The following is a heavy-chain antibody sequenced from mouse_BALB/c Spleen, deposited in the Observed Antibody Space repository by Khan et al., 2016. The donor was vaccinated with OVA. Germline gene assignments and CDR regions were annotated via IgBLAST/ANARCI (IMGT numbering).Heavy chain of an antibody. CDR2: ISYSGNT. CDR1: GYSITSDYA. CDR3: ARDYGGDFDY. J-gene: IGHJ2*02. V-gene: IGHV3-2*02. Sequence: VQLQQSGPGLVKPSQSLSLTCTVTGYSITSDYAWNWIRQFPGNKLEWMGFISYSGNTKYNPSLKSRFSITRVTSKNQFFLQLNSVTTEDTATYYGARDYGGDFDYWGQGTSLTVSS. D-gene: IGHD1-1*02.